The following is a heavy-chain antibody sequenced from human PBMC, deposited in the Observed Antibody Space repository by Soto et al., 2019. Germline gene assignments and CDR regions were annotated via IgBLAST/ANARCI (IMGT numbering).Heavy chain of an antibody. D-gene: IGHD3-3*01. J-gene: IGHJ4*02. CDR1: GGSISSGGYY. CDR2: IYYSGST. CDR3: ARGSKYDFWSGYHDFDY. Sequence: SETLSLTCTVSGGSISSGGYYWSWIRQHPGKGLEWIGYIYYSGSTYYNPSLKSRVTISVDTSKNQFSLKLSSVTAADTAVYYCARGSKYDFWSGYHDFDYWGQGTLVTAPQ. V-gene: IGHV4-31*03.